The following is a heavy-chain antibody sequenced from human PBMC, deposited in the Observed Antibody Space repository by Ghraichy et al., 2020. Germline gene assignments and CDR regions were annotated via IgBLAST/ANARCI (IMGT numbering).Heavy chain of an antibody. Sequence: LSLTCAASGFTVSSNYMSWVRQAPGKGLEWVSVIYSGGSTYYADSVKGRFTISRDNSKNTLYLQMNSLRAEDTAVYYCAREIYRVGRLRATVTPDAFDIWGQGTMVTVSS. CDR3: AREIYRVGRLRATVTPDAFDI. J-gene: IGHJ3*02. V-gene: IGHV3-66*01. D-gene: IGHD2-21*02. CDR1: GFTVSSNY. CDR2: IYSGGST.